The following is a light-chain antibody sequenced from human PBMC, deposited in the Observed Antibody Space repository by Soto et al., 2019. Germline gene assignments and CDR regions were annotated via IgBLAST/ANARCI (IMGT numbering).Light chain of an antibody. CDR3: QTWDIGARVV. CDR1: SGHSSYA. Sequence: QPVLTQSPSASASLGASVKLTCTLSSGHSSYAIAWHQQQPEKGPRYLMKLSSDGSHSKGDGIPDRFSGSSSGAERYLTISGLQSEDAADSYCQTWDIGARVVFGGGTKLTVL. V-gene: IGLV4-69*01. CDR2: LSSDGSH. J-gene: IGLJ2*01.